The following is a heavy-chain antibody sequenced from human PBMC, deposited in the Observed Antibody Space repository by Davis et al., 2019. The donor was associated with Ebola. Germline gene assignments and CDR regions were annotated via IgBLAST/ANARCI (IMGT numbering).Heavy chain of an antibody. V-gene: IGHV4-61*01. D-gene: IGHD3-22*01. CDR2: IYYSGST. CDR3: AKTGTYYYDSSGYYSGYWFDP. Sequence: SETLSLTCTVSGGSVSSGSYYWSWIRQPPGKGLEWIGYIYYSGSTNYNPSLKSRVTISVDTSKNQFSLKLSSVTAADTAVYYCAKTGTYYYDSSGYYSGYWFDPWGQGTLVTVSS. J-gene: IGHJ5*02. CDR1: GGSVSSGSYY.